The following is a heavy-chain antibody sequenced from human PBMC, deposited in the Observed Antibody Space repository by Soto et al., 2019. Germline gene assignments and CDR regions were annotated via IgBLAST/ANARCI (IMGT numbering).Heavy chain of an antibody. CDR3: AKPCIQLWPVGYGMDG. J-gene: IGHJ6*02. CDR1: GFTFSSYA. V-gene: IGHV3-23*01. CDR2: ISGSGGST. Sequence: EVQLLESGGGLVQPGGSLRLSCAASGFTFSSYAMSWVRQAPGKGLEWVSAISGSGGSTYYADSVKGRFTISGDNSKNTLYRQMNSLRAEDTAVYYRAKPCIQLWPVGYGMDGWGQGTTVTVSS. D-gene: IGHD5-18*01.